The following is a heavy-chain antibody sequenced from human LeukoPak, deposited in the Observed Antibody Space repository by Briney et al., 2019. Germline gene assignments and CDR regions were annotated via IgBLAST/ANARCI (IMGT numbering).Heavy chain of an antibody. J-gene: IGHJ4*02. CDR1: GFTFSNYW. D-gene: IGHD6-19*01. Sequence: GGSLRLSCAASGFTFSNYWMHWVRQAPGKGLVWVSRINSDGSSTSYADSVKGRFTISRDNAKNTVSLQMNSLRVEDTAVYYCARGDGSGWPLDKWGQGTLVTVSS. CDR2: INSDGSST. V-gene: IGHV3-74*01. CDR3: ARGDGSGWPLDK.